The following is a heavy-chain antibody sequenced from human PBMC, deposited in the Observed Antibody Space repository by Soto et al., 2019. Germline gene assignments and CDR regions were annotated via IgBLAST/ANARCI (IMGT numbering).Heavy chain of an antibody. CDR1: GFTFTNYA. CDR2: ISHDGNNK. CDR3: ARDVSGGGNDI. D-gene: IGHD2-15*01. Sequence: QVQLVESGGGVVQSGRSLRLSCAASGFTFTNYAIHWVRQAPGKGLEWVAVISHDGNNKYYTDSVKGRFTMSRDNSKNTVDLQMNSLRAEDTAVYYCARDVSGGGNDIWGQGTMVTVSS. V-gene: IGHV3-30-3*01. J-gene: IGHJ3*02.